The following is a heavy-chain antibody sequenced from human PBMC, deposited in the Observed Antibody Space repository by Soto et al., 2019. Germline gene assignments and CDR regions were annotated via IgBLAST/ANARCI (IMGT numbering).Heavy chain of an antibody. CDR3: ARGQEVGAHFFDS. Sequence: LRLSCEASGFTFSGFDMHWVRQPTGKGLEWVSTIGTAGDTYYAVSVKGRFTISGDNAKNSLSLQMNSLRAGDAAVYFCARGQEVGAHFFDSWGQGTQVTVSS. D-gene: IGHD2-15*01. CDR1: GFTFSGFD. V-gene: IGHV3-13*01. CDR2: IGTAGDT. J-gene: IGHJ4*02.